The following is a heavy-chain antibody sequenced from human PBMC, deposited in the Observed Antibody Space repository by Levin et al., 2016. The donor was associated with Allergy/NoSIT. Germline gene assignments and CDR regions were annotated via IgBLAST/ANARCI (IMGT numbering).Heavy chain of an antibody. CDR2: ISGSGGST. CDR3: AKSNGDYVYYFDY. Sequence: WIRQPPGKGLERVSAISGSGGSTFYADSVKGRFTISRDNSKNTLYLQMNSLRTEDTAVYYCAKSNGDYVYYFDYWGQGTLVTVSS. D-gene: IGHD4-17*01. V-gene: IGHV3-23*01. J-gene: IGHJ4*02.